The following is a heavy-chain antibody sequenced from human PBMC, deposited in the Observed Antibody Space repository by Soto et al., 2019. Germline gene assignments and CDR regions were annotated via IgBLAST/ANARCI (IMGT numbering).Heavy chain of an antibody. J-gene: IGHJ4*02. CDR2: IYHSGST. CDR1: GGSISSGGYS. Sequence: QLQLQESGSGRVKPSQTLSLTCAVSGGSISSGGYSWSWIRQPPGKGLEWIGYIYHSGSTYYNPSRKSRVTISVDRSKNQFSLKLSSVTAADTAVYYCARGQVVAAQHWGQGTLVTVSS. D-gene: IGHD2-15*01. CDR3: ARGQVVAAQH. V-gene: IGHV4-30-2*01.